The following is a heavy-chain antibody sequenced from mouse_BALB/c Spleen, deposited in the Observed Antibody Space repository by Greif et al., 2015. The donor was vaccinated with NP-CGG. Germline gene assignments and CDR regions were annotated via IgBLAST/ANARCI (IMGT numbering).Heavy chain of an antibody. D-gene: IGHD4-1*01. V-gene: IGHV1-84*02. J-gene: IGHJ4*01. Sequence: LVESGPELVKPGASVKISCKASGYTFTDYYINWVKQKPGQGLEWIGWIYHGSGNTKYNEKFKGKATLTVDTSSSTAYMQLSSLTSEDTTVYFCARRTGTEAMDYWGQGTSVTVSS. CDR2: IYHGSGNT. CDR3: ARRTGTEAMDY. CDR1: GYTFTDYY.